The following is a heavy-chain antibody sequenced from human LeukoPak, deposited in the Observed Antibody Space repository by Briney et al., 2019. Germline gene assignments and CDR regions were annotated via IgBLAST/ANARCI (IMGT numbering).Heavy chain of an antibody. CDR2: IYTSGST. CDR1: GGSISSYY. Sequence: SETLSLTCTVSGGSISSYYWSWIRQPAGKGLEWIGRIYTSGSTNYNPSLKSRVTMSVDTSKNQFSLKLSSVTAADTAVYYCAREGSGDFWSGYPFYYYYYYMDVWGKGTTVTVSS. CDR3: AREGSGDFWSGYPFYYYYYYMDV. V-gene: IGHV4-4*07. D-gene: IGHD3-3*01. J-gene: IGHJ6*03.